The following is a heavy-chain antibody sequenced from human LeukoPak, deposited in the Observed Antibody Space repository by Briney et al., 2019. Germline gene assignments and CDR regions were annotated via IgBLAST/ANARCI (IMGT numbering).Heavy chain of an antibody. CDR2: IYYSGST. J-gene: IGHJ6*02. Sequence: SETLSLTCTVSGGSISSGDYYWSWIRQPPGEGLEWIGYIYYSGSTYYNPSLKSRVTISIDTSQNQFSLKLSSVTAADTAVYYCARDEAIFGAGYYYGMDIWGQGTTVTVSS. D-gene: IGHD3-3*01. CDR1: GGSISSGDYY. V-gene: IGHV4-30-4*01. CDR3: ARDEAIFGAGYYYGMDI.